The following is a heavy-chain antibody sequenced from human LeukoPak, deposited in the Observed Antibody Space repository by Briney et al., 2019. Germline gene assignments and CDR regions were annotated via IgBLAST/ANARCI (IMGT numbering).Heavy chain of an antibody. CDR1: GGTFSSYA. Sequence: ASVKVSCKASGGTFSSYAVSWVRQAPGQGLEWMGRIIPIFGIANYAQKFQGRVTITADKSTSTAYMELSSLRSEDTAVYYCVGGKDGCSDGPGPFDYWGQGTLVTVSS. V-gene: IGHV1-69*04. CDR2: IIPIFGIA. J-gene: IGHJ4*02. CDR3: VGGKDGCSDGPGPFDY. D-gene: IGHD3-10*01.